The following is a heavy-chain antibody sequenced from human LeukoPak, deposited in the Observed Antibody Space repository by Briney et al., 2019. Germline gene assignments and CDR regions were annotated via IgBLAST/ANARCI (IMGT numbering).Heavy chain of an antibody. J-gene: IGHJ6*02. Sequence: GGSLRLSCPASGFTFSSYAMSWVRQAAGKGLEWVGRIRSKANSYATAYATSVKGRFTFSRDDSKNTAYLQMNSLKTEDTAVYYCAGGQMDYYGMDVWGRGTTVTVSS. CDR1: GFTFSSYA. CDR2: IRSKANSYAT. D-gene: IGHD4-23*01. V-gene: IGHV3-73*01. CDR3: AGGQMDYYGMDV.